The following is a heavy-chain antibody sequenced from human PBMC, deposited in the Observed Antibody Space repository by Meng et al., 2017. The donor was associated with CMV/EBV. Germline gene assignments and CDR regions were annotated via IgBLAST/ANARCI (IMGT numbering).Heavy chain of an antibody. V-gene: IGHV3-23*01. CDR1: GFTFSSYA. CDR3: AKTSGANLVGAFDI. J-gene: IGHJ3*02. Sequence: LTCAASGFTFSSYAMSWVRQAPGKGLEWVSAISGSGGSTYYADSVKGRFTISRDKSKNTLYLQMNSLRAEDTAVYYCAKTSGANLVGAFDIWGQGTMVTVSS. D-gene: IGHD4/OR15-4a*01. CDR2: ISGSGGST.